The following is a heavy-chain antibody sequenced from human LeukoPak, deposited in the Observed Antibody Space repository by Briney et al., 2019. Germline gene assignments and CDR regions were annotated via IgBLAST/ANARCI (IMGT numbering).Heavy chain of an antibody. CDR1: GFTFSSHG. D-gene: IGHD6-19*01. CDR3: AKGRKYSSGWYLDY. CDR2: IRYDGSDK. V-gene: IGHV3-30*02. Sequence: PGGSLRLSCAASGFTFSSHGMHWVRQAPGKGLEWVAFIRYDGSDKYYADSVKGRFTISRDNSKNTLYLQMNSLRAEDTAVYYCAKGRKYSSGWYLDYWGQGTLVTVSS. J-gene: IGHJ4*02.